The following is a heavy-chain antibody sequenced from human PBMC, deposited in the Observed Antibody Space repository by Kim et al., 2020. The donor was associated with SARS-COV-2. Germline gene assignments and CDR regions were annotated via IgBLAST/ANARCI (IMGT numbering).Heavy chain of an antibody. CDR2: INHSGST. CDR3: ARVRSRRFIILCYYVMVV. D-gene: IGHD3-10*01. CDR1: GGSFSAYY. J-gene: IGHJ6*02. V-gene: IGHV4-34*01. Sequence: SETLSLTCAVYGGSFSAYYWSWIRQPPGKGLAWIGEINHSGSTNYNPSLKSRVTISVDTSKNQFSLKLSSVTAADTAVYYCARVRSRRFIILCYYVMVVWGQGTTVTVSS.